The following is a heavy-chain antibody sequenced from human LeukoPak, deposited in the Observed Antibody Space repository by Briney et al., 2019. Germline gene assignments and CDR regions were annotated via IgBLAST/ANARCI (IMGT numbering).Heavy chain of an antibody. CDR1: GFAFSVYA. J-gene: IGHJ5*01. Sequence: GGSLRLSCTASGFAFSVYAMSWLRQPPGKGLDWVSTINANSGTTSYAASVRGRFTISRENSKNTLYLQLNTLRADDTATYYCAKPISGGLAVTADWFHPWGQGTLVVVSS. CDR3: AKPISGGLAVTADWFHP. V-gene: IGHV3-23*01. D-gene: IGHD6-19*01. CDR2: INANSGTT.